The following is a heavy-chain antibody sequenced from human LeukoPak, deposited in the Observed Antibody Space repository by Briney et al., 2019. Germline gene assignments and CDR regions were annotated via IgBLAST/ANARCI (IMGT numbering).Heavy chain of an antibody. D-gene: IGHD2/OR15-2a*01. J-gene: IGHJ6*02. CDR2: MNPNSGNT. Sequence: GASVKVSCKASGYTFTSYDINWVRLATGQGLEWMGWMNPNSGNTGYAQKFQGRVTMTRNTSISTAYMELSSLRSEDTAVYYCASFLKDYYYYGMDVWGQGTTVTVSS. CDR1: GYTFTSYD. V-gene: IGHV1-8*01. CDR3: ASFLKDYYYYGMDV.